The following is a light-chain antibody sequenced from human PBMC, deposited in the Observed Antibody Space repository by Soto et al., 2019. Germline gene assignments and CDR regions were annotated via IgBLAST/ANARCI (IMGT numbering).Light chain of an antibody. J-gene: IGLJ1*01. CDR1: SSDVGGYNY. CDR2: EVS. CDR3: SSYAGSNNFGV. V-gene: IGLV2-8*01. Sequence: QSVLTQPPSASGSPGQSVTISCTGTSSDVGGYNYVSWYQQHPGKAPKLMIYEVSKRPSGVPDRFSGSKSGNTASLTVSGLQAEDEADYYCSSYAGSNNFGVFGTGTKHRP.